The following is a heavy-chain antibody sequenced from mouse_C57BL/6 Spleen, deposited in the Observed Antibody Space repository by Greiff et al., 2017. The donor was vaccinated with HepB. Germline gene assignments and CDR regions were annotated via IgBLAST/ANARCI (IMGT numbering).Heavy chain of an antibody. CDR2: ISDGGSYT. J-gene: IGHJ2*01. CDR1: GFTFSSYA. V-gene: IGHV5-4*03. CDR3: ARASNCYGSSYYFDY. Sequence: EVMLVESGGGLVKPGGSLKLSCAASGFTFSSYAMSWVRQTPEKRLEWVATISDGGSYTYYPDNVKGRFTISRDNAKNNLYLPMSHLKSEDTAMYYCARASNCYGSSYYFDYWGQGTTLTVSS. D-gene: IGHD1-1*01.